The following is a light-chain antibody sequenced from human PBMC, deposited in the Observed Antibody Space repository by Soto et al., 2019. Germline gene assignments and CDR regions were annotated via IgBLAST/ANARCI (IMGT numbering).Light chain of an antibody. CDR2: DAS. CDR3: QQYTTYDT. Sequence: DIQMTQSPSTLSASVGDRVTVTCRASQTISRWLAWYQQKPGTAPKLLIYDASTLESGVPSRFSGSGSGTEFALTISSLQPDDFATYYCQQYTTYDTFGQGTKLEIK. CDR1: QTISRW. V-gene: IGKV1-5*01. J-gene: IGKJ2*01.